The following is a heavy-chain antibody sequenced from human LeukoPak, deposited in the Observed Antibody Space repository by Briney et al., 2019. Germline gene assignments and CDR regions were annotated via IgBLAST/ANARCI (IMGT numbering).Heavy chain of an antibody. CDR2: IIPIFGTA. CDR3: ARGRVGAGGYYYYGMDV. Sequence: SVKVSCKASGGTFSSYAISWVRQAPGQGLEWMGGIIPIFGTANYAQKFQGRVTITADESTSAAYMELSSLRSEDTAVYYCARGRVGAGGYYYYGMDVWGQGTTVTVSS. V-gene: IGHV1-69*13. D-gene: IGHD1-26*01. CDR1: GGTFSSYA. J-gene: IGHJ6*02.